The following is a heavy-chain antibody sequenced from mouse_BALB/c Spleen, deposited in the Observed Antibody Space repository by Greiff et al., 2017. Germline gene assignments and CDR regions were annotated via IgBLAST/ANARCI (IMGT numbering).Heavy chain of an antibody. Sequence: EVKLVESGGGLVQPGGSRKLSCAASGFTFSSFGMHWVRQAPEKGLEWVAYISSGSSTIYYADTVKGRFTISRDNPKNTLFLQMTSLRSEDTAMYYCARIGRYDGYFDVWGAGTTVTVSS. D-gene: IGHD2-14*01. V-gene: IGHV5-17*02. J-gene: IGHJ1*01. CDR1: GFTFSSFG. CDR2: ISSGSSTI. CDR3: ARIGRYDGYFDV.